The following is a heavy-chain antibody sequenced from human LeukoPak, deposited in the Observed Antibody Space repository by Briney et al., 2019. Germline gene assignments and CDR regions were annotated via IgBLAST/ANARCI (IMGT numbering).Heavy chain of an antibody. CDR2: FYHSGTI. CDR3: ARQGVVPNKAGWYFDL. J-gene: IGHJ2*01. V-gene: IGHV4-39*01. D-gene: IGHD3-10*01. CDR1: GGSITSSNYF. Sequence: SETLSLTCIVSGGSITSSNYFWGWIRQPPGKGLEWIGGFYHSGTIFYSPSLGSRVAISIDTPKNQFSLRLLSVTAADTAVYYCARQGVVPNKAGWYFDLWGRGTLVTVSS.